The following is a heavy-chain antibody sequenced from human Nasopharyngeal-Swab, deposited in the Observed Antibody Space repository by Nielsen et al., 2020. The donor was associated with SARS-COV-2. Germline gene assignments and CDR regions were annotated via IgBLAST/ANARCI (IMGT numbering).Heavy chain of an antibody. D-gene: IGHD4-17*01. J-gene: IGHJ6*02. CDR2: IYSGGST. CDR3: ATTTWYYGMDV. CDR1: GFTFSSYW. Sequence: GESLKISCAASGFTFSSYWMSWVRQAPGKGLEWVSVIYSGGSTYYADSVKGRFTISRDNSKNTLYLQMNSLRAEDTAVYYCATTTWYYGMDVWGQGTTVTVSS. V-gene: IGHV3-66*01.